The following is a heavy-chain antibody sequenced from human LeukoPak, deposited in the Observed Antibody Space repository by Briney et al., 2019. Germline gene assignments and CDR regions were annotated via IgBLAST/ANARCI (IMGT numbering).Heavy chain of an antibody. CDR3: ARDRRGGMDV. CDR1: GFTFSNYW. V-gene: IGHV3-48*04. Sequence: GGSLRLSCAASGFTFSNYWLHWVRQAPGKGLEWVSYISSSGSTIYYADSVKGRFTISRDNAKNSLYLQMNSLRAEDTAVYYCARDRRGGMDVWGQGTTVTVSS. J-gene: IGHJ6*02. CDR2: ISSSGSTI.